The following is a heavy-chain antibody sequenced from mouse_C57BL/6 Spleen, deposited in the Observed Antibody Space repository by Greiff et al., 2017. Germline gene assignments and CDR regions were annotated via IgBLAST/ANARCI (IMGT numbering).Heavy chain of an antibody. Sequence: VQLQQSGAELVRPGTSVKVSCKASGYAFANYLIEWVKQRPGQGLERIGVINPASGGTNYNEKFKGKATITADKSSTTAYKQLSSMTSEDSSVYCCARGSTTSRAMDYWGQGTSVTVSS. CDR3: ARGSTTSRAMDY. J-gene: IGHJ4*01. CDR2: INPASGGT. CDR1: GYAFANYL. V-gene: IGHV1-54*01. D-gene: IGHD1-1*01.